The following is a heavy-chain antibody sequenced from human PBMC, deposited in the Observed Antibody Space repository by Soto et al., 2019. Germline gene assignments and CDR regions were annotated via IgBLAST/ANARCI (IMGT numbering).Heavy chain of an antibody. CDR1: GFTFSSYS. D-gene: IGHD4-17*01. Sequence: EVQLVESGGGLVQPGGSLRLSCAASGFTFSSYSMNWVRQAPGKGLEWVSYISSSSSTIYYADSVKGRFTISRDNAKNSLYLQMNSLRAEDTAVYYCARDRAYGDYFWDAFDIWGQGTMVTVSS. J-gene: IGHJ3*02. V-gene: IGHV3-48*01. CDR2: ISSSSSTI. CDR3: ARDRAYGDYFWDAFDI.